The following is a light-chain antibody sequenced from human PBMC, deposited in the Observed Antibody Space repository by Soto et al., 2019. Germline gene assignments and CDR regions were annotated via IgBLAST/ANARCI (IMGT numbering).Light chain of an antibody. CDR2: GAS. CDR3: QQYFSWPRT. Sequence: EIVLTQSPVTLSVSPGERATLSCRAGQSVSSNLAWYQQKPGQAPRLLIYGASIRATGVPARFSGSGSGTEFTLAISSQQPEDFATYFFQQYFSWPRTFGQGTKVDIK. V-gene: IGKV3-15*01. CDR1: QSVSSN. J-gene: IGKJ1*01.